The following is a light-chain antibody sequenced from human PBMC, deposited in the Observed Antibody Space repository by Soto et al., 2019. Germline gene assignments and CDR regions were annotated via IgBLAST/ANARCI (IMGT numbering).Light chain of an antibody. CDR1: QSVGRDY. CDR3: QQYASSPLT. V-gene: IGKV3-20*01. Sequence: ENVLTQSPGTLSLSPGERATLSCRASQSVGRDYLAWFQQKPGQGPRLLIHDASRRATGIPDRFSGSGSGTDFTLTINRLEPEDFAIYYCQQYASSPLTFGQGSRVDMK. CDR2: DAS. J-gene: IGKJ5*01.